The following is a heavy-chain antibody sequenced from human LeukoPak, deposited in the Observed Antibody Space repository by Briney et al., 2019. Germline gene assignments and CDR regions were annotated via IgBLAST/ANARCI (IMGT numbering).Heavy chain of an antibody. V-gene: IGHV3-43D*04. J-gene: IGHJ4*02. Sequence: GGSLRLSCAASGFTFDDYAMHWVRQAPGKGLEWVSLISWDGGGTYYADSVKGRFTISRDNSKNSLYLQMNSLRAEDTALYYCAKGFGNALDYWGQGTLVTVSS. D-gene: IGHD4-23*01. CDR1: GFTFDDYA. CDR2: ISWDGGGT. CDR3: AKGFGNALDY.